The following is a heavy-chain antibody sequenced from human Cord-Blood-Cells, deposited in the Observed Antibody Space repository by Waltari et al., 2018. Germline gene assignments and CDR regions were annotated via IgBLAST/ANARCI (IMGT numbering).Heavy chain of an antibody. Sequence: QVQLQQWGAGLLKPSETLSLTCAVYCGSFSGYYWSWIRQPPGKGLEWIGEINHSGSTNYNPSLKSRVTISVDTSKNQFSLKLSSVTAADTAVYYCARRGSQKYYSSSWLYYFDYWGQGTLVTVSS. D-gene: IGHD6-13*01. CDR3: ARRGSQKYYSSSWLYYFDY. V-gene: IGHV4-34*01. CDR2: INHSGST. CDR1: CGSFSGYY. J-gene: IGHJ4*02.